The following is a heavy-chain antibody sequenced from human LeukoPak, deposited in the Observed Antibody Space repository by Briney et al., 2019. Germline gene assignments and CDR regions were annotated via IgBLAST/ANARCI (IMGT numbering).Heavy chain of an antibody. D-gene: IGHD3-16*02. Sequence: SETLSLTCTVSGGSISSSSYYWGWIRQPPGKGLEWIGSIYYSGSTYYNPSLKSRVTISVDTSKNQFSLKLSSVTAADTAVYYCARLEITFGGVIASWGQGTLVTVSS. J-gene: IGHJ5*02. CDR3: ARLEITFGGVIAS. CDR1: GGSISSSSYY. CDR2: IYYSGST. V-gene: IGHV4-39*01.